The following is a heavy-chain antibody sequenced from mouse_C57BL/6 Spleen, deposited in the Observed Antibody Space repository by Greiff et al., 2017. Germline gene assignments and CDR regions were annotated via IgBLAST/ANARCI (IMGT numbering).Heavy chain of an antibody. CDR1: GYTFTDYE. J-gene: IGHJ2*01. D-gene: IGHD1-1*01. CDR3: TRFNYYGSSYYFDH. V-gene: IGHV1-15*01. CDR2: IDPETGGT. Sequence: VQLQQSGAELVRPGASVTLSCKASGYTFTDYEMHWVKQTPVHGLEWIGAIDPETGGTAYNQKFKGKAILTADKSSSTAYMELRSLTSEDSAVYYCTRFNYYGSSYYFDHWGQGTTLTVSS.